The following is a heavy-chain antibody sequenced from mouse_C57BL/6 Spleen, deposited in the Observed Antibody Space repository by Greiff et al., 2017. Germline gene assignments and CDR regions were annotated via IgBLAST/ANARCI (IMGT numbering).Heavy chain of an antibody. J-gene: IGHJ3*01. Sequence: QVQLQQPGAELVRPGSSVKLSCKASGYTFTSYWMHWVKQRPIQGLEWIGNIDPSDSETHYNQKFKDKATLTVDKSSSTAYMQLSSLTSEDSAVXYCARGDYDAWFAYWGQGTLVTVSA. CDR2: IDPSDSET. CDR3: ARGDYDAWFAY. D-gene: IGHD2-4*01. CDR1: GYTFTSYW. V-gene: IGHV1-52*01.